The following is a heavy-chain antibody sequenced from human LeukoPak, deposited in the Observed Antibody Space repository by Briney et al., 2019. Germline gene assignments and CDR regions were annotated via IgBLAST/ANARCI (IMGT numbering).Heavy chain of an antibody. CDR2: IYSGGST. CDR3: AKTFSGAYYFDY. CDR1: GFTVSSNY. Sequence: GGSLRLSCAASGFTVSSNYMSWVRQAPGKGLEWVSVIYSGGSTYYADSVKGRFTISRDNSKNTLYLQMNSLRAEDTAVYYCAKTFSGAYYFDYWGQGTLVTVSS. J-gene: IGHJ4*02. D-gene: IGHD3-10*01. V-gene: IGHV3-66*01.